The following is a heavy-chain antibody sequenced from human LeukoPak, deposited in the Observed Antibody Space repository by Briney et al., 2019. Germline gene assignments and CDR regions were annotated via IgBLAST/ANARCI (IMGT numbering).Heavy chain of an antibody. CDR2: IYSGGST. V-gene: IGHV3-53*01. Sequence: PGGSLRLSCAASGFTVSRNYLTWVRQAPGKGLEWVSVIYSGGSTYYADSVKDRFTISRDNSKNTLYLQMNSLRAEDTAVYYCAGTIVGKWAIDYWGQGTLVTVSS. CDR3: AGTIVGKWAIDY. CDR1: GFTVSRNY. J-gene: IGHJ4*02. D-gene: IGHD3-22*01.